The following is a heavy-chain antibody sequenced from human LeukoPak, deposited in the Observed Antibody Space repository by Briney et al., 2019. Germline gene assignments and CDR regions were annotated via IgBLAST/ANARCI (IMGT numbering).Heavy chain of an antibody. J-gene: IGHJ4*02. V-gene: IGHV4-4*07. CDR1: GGSISSYY. D-gene: IGHD5-12*01. Sequence: SETLSLTCTVSGGSISSYYWSWIRQPAGTGLEWIGRTCTSGSTNYNPSLKSRVTMSVDTSKNQFSLKLSSVTAADTAVYYCARAIVATTYYFDYWGQGTLVTVSS. CDR3: ARAIVATTYYFDY. CDR2: TCTSGST.